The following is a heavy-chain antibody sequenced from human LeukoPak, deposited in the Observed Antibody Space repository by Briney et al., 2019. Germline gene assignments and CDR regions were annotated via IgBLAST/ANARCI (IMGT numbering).Heavy chain of an antibody. V-gene: IGHV3-66*02. CDR3: GGLRFLEWPLDY. CDR2: VYSGDNT. D-gene: IGHD3-3*01. J-gene: IGHJ4*02. CDR1: GFTVSSNY. Sequence: GGSLRLSCAASGFTVSSNYMSWVRQAPGKGLEWVSVVYSGDNTYYADSVKGRFTISRDNSKNTLYLQMNSLRAEDTAVYYCGGLRFLEWPLDYWGQGTLVTVSS.